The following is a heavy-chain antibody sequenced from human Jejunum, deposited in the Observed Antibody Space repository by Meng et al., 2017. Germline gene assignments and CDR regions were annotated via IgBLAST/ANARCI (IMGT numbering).Heavy chain of an antibody. CDR1: GYTFTSCA. V-gene: IGHV1-3*01. CDR2: INAGNGNT. Sequence: QVQLLQSGAEVKKPGASLKVSCKASGYTFTSCAMHWVRQAPGQRIEWMGWINAGNGNTKYSQKFQGRVTFTRDTSASTAYMELSSLESEDTVVYYCATLNIAVDGYWGQGTLVTVSS. CDR3: ATLNIAVDGY. J-gene: IGHJ4*02. D-gene: IGHD6-19*01.